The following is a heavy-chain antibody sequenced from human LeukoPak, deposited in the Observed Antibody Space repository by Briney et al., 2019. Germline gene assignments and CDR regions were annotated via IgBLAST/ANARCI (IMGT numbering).Heavy chain of an antibody. D-gene: IGHD6-19*01. Sequence: QPGRSLRLSCAASGFTFSSYGMHWVRQAPGKGLEWVAVISYDGSNKYYADSVKGRFTISRDNSKNTLYLQMNSLRAEDTAVYYCARGPYNSGLNFDYWGQGTLVTVSS. V-gene: IGHV3-30*03. CDR3: ARGPYNSGLNFDY. CDR2: ISYDGSNK. CDR1: GFTFSSYG. J-gene: IGHJ4*02.